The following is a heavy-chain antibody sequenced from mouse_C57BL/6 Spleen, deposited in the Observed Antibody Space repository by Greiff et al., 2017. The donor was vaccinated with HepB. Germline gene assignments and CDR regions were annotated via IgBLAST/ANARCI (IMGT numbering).Heavy chain of an antibody. J-gene: IGHJ4*01. CDR2: IDPETGGT. CDR3: TRLAMRAMDY. CDR1: GYTFTDYE. Sequence: VQRVESGAELVRPGASVTLSCKASGYTFTDYEMHWVKQTPVHGLEWIGAIDPETGGTAYNQKFKGKAILTADKSSSTAYMELRSLTSEDSAVYYCTRLAMRAMDYWGQGTSVTVSS. V-gene: IGHV1-15*01. D-gene: IGHD2-4*01.